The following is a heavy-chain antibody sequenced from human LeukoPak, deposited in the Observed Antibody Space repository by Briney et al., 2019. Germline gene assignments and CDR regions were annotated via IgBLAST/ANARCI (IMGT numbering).Heavy chain of an antibody. V-gene: IGHV1-2*06. J-gene: IGHJ5*02. CDR1: GYTFTVYY. Sequence: ASVKVSCKASGYTFTVYYMHWVRQAPGQGLEWMGRINPNSGGTNYAQKFQGRVTMTRDTSISTAYMELSRLRSDDTAVYYCARGDYGGNSGYNWFDPWGQGTLVTVSS. CDR2: INPNSGGT. D-gene: IGHD4-23*01. CDR3: ARGDYGGNSGYNWFDP.